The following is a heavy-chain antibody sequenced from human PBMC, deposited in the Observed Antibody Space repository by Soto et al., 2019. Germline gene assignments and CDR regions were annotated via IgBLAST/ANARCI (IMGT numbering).Heavy chain of an antibody. CDR2: ISAYNGNT. V-gene: IGHV1-18*01. CDR1: GYTFTSYG. D-gene: IGHD6-19*01. CDR3: ARDPRAVAENYYYYGMDV. Sequence: GASVKVSCKASGYTFTSYGISWVRQAPGQGLEWMGWISAYNGNTNYAQKLQGRVTMTTDTSTSTAYMELRSLRSDDTAVYYCARDPRAVAENYYYYGMDVWGQGTTVTVLL. J-gene: IGHJ6*02.